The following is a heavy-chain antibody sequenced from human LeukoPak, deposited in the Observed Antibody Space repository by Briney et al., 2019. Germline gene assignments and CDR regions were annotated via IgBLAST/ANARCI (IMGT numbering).Heavy chain of an antibody. J-gene: IGHJ4*02. V-gene: IGHV4-59*01. CDR2: IYYSGST. CDR3: ARGGYYGSGSYSN. Sequence: SETLSLTCTVSGGSISSYYWSWIRQPPGKGLEWIGYIYYSGSTNYNPSLKSRVAISVDTSKNQFSLKLSSVTAADTAVYYCARGGYYGSGSYSNWGQGTLVTVSS. CDR1: GGSISSYY. D-gene: IGHD3-10*01.